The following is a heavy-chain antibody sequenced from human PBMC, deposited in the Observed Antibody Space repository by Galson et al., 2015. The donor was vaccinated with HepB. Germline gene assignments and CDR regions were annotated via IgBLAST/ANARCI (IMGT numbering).Heavy chain of an antibody. CDR2: IWYDGSNK. V-gene: IGHV3-33*01. CDR1: GFTFSSYG. Sequence: SLRLSCAASGFTFSSYGMHWVRQAPGKGLEWVAVIWYDGSNKYYADSVKGRFTISRDNSKNTLYLQMNSLRAEDTAVYYCARDSRWFGELLDPYYFDYWGQGTLVTVSS. CDR3: ARDSRWFGELLDPYYFDY. J-gene: IGHJ4*02. D-gene: IGHD3-10*01.